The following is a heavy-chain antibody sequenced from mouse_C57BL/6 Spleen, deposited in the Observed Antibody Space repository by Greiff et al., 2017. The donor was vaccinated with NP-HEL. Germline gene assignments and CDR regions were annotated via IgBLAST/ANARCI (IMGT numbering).Heavy chain of an antibody. CDR3: ARRRTGTGAWFAY. CDR2: ILPGSGSN. D-gene: IGHD4-1*01. V-gene: IGHV1-9*01. Sequence: VQLQESGAELMKPGASVKLSCKATGYTFTGYWIEWVKQRPGHGLEWIGEILPGSGSNNSNEKFKGKATFTEDTSSNTAYMQLSSLTTEDSSIDNCARRRTGTGAWFAYWGQGTLVTVSA. J-gene: IGHJ3*01. CDR1: GYTFTGYW.